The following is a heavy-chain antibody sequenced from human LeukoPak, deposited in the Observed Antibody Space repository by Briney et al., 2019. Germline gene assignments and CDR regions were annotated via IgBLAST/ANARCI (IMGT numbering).Heavy chain of an antibody. Sequence: GGSLRLSCAASGFTFDTYWMSWVRQAPGKGLEWVANIKQDGSEKDYVDSVMGRLTISRDNAKNSLYLQMNSLRAEDTAVFYCARSPVIYYDILTGYYDYWGQGTLVTVSS. D-gene: IGHD3-9*01. CDR2: IKQDGSEK. J-gene: IGHJ4*02. CDR3: ARSPVIYYDILTGYYDY. V-gene: IGHV3-7*01. CDR1: GFTFDTYW.